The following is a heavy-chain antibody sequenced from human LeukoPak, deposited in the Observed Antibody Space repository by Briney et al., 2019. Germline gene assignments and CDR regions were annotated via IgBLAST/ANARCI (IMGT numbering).Heavy chain of an antibody. J-gene: IGHJ6*02. D-gene: IGHD3-10*01. CDR3: AKVVRPGDYYYYYGMDV. Sequence: GGSLRLSCAASGFTFSSYGMHWVRQAPGKGLEWVAVISYDGSNKYYADSVKGRFTISRDNSKDTLYLQMNSLRAEDTAVYYCAKVVRPGDYYYYYGMDVWGQGATVTVSS. CDR1: GFTFSSYG. CDR2: ISYDGSNK. V-gene: IGHV3-30*18.